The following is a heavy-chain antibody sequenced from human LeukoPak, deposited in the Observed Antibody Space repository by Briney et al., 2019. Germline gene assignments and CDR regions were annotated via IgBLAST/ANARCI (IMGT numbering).Heavy chain of an antibody. CDR1: GFTFSSYW. CDR3: AKGRGGDRRDAFDI. V-gene: IGHV3-74*01. J-gene: IGHJ3*02. Sequence: GGSLRLSCAASGFTFSSYWMHWVRQAPGKGLMWVSRINNDGSSTSYADSVKGRFTISRDNAKNSLYLQMNSLRAEDMALYYCAKGRGGDRRDAFDIWGQGTMVTVSS. CDR2: INNDGSST. D-gene: IGHD2-21*01.